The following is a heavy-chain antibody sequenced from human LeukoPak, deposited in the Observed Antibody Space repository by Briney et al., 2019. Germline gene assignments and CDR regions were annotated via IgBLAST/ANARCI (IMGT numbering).Heavy chain of an antibody. J-gene: IGHJ3*02. Sequence: GGSLRLSCAASGFTFSSYAMSRVRQAPGKGLEWVSAISGSGGSTYYADSVKGRFTISRDNSKNTLYLQMNSLRAEDTAVYYCAKASVSSSWFDAFDIWGQGTMVTVSS. D-gene: IGHD6-13*01. CDR3: AKASVSSSWFDAFDI. CDR2: ISGSGGST. CDR1: GFTFSSYA. V-gene: IGHV3-23*01.